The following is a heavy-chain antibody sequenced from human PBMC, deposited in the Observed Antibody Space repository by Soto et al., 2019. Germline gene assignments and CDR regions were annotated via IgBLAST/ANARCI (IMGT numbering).Heavy chain of an antibody. D-gene: IGHD6-19*01. CDR2: IWYDGSNK. Sequence: PGGSQRLSCAASGFTFSSYGRHWVRQAPGKGLEWVAVIWYDGSNKYYADSVKGRFTISRDNSKNTLYLQMNSLRAEDTAVYYCARVDRIAVAGTAFDIWGQGTMVTVSS. CDR1: GFTFSSYG. V-gene: IGHV3-33*01. J-gene: IGHJ3*02. CDR3: ARVDRIAVAGTAFDI.